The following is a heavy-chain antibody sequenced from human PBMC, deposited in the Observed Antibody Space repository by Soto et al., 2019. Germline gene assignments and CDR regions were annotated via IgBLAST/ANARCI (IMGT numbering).Heavy chain of an antibody. V-gene: IGHV3-74*01. J-gene: IGHJ3*02. CDR3: AHFTI. CDR1: GFTLDNNW. D-gene: IGHD3-3*02. Sequence: EVPVMQSGGGLVQPGGFLRLSCAGSGFTLDNNWMHWVRQAPGKGLEWVSLIKSDGTTTNSADSVKGRFAVSRDNARNTLSLHMNSLSVEDTAIYYCAHFTIWGQGITVTVSS. CDR2: IKSDGTTT.